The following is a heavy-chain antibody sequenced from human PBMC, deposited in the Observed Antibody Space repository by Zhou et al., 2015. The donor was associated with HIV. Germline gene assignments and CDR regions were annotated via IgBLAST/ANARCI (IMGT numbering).Heavy chain of an antibody. D-gene: IGHD4-17*01. CDR3: ARLSAYGDYEDY. J-gene: IGHJ4*02. Sequence: QVQLVQSGAEVKKPGASVKVSCKVSGYTLTELSMHWVRQAPGKGLEWMGGFDPEDGETLYAQKFQGRVTMTEDTSTDTAYMELSRLRSDDTAVYYCARLSAYGDYEDYWGQGTLVTVSS. CDR2: FDPEDGET. V-gene: IGHV1-24*01. CDR1: GYTLTELS.